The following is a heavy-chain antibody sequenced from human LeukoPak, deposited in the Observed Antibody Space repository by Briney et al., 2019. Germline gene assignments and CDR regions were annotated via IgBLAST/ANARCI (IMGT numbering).Heavy chain of an antibody. J-gene: IGHJ4*02. CDR3: ARGRLGRVTMIVVELDY. D-gene: IGHD3-22*01. CDR1: GGPFSGYY. CDR2: INHSGST. V-gene: IGHV4-34*01. Sequence: PSETLSLTCAVYGGPFSGYYWSWIRQPPGKGLEWIGEINHSGSTNYNPSLKSRVTISVDTSKNQFSLKLSSVTAADTAVYYCARGRLGRVTMIVVELDYWGQGTLVTVSS.